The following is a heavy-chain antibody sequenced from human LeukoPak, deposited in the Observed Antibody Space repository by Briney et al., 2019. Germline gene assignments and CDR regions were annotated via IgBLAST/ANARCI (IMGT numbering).Heavy chain of an antibody. Sequence: SETLSLTCTVSGGSISSYYWSWLRQPPGKGLEWIGYIYYSGSTNYNPSLKSRVTISVDTSKNQFSLKLSSVTAADTAAYYCARDDRHGSGSYYCLDYWGQGTLVTVSS. D-gene: IGHD3-10*01. J-gene: IGHJ4*02. V-gene: IGHV4-59*01. CDR3: ARDDRHGSGSYYCLDY. CDR1: GGSISSYY. CDR2: IYYSGST.